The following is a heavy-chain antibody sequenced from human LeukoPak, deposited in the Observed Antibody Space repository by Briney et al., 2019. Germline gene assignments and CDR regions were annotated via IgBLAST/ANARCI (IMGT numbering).Heavy chain of an antibody. V-gene: IGHV3-15*01. CDR1: GFTFSNAW. Sequence: GGSLRLSCAASGFTFSNAWMSWVRQAPGKGLEWVGRIKSKTDGGTTDYAAPVKGRFTISRDDSKNTLYLQMNSLKTEDTAVYYCTTDLLNDSSGYYYVDHWGQGTLVTVSS. CDR3: TTDLLNDSSGYYYVDH. J-gene: IGHJ4*02. D-gene: IGHD3-22*01. CDR2: IKSKTDGGTT.